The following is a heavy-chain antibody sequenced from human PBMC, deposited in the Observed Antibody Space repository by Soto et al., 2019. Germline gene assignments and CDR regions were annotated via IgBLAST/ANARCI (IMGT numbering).Heavy chain of an antibody. CDR1: GFSFTNTC. D-gene: IGHD6-13*01. Sequence: GGSLRRSCAASGFSFTNTCMHWVCRAPGKRLEWVAIISYDGSKKYYADSVKGRLTISRDNSKNTLYLQVNSLRVEDTAIYYCAKDCVESQLEEIDYSARGTLVIVS. V-gene: IGHV3-30*18. CDR2: ISYDGSKK. J-gene: IGHJ4*02. CDR3: AKDCVESQLEEIDY.